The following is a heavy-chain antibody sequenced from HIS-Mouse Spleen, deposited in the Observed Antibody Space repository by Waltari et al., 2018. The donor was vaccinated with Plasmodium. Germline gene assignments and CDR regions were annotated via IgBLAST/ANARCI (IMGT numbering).Heavy chain of an antibody. CDR3: ARGRWNHAFDI. Sequence: EVQLVESGGGLVQPGGSLRLSCAASGFTFSSYDMHWDRQATGKGLECVSAIGTAGDTYYPGSVKGRFTISRENAKNSLYLQMNSLRAGDTAVYYCARGRWNHAFDIWGQGTMVTVSS. D-gene: IGHD1-1*01. J-gene: IGHJ3*02. CDR2: IGTAGDT. V-gene: IGHV3-13*01. CDR1: GFTFSSYD.